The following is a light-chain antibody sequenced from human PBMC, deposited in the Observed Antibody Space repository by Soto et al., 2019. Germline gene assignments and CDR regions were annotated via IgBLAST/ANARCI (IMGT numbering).Light chain of an antibody. CDR1: QSVSSN. Sequence: EIVMTQSPATLSVSPGERATLSCRASQSVSSNLAWYQQKPGQAPRLLIYGASTRATGIPARFSGSGSGTDFTLTINGLEPEDFALYYCQQYGSSPPTFGQGTKVDIK. V-gene: IGKV3-15*01. CDR2: GAS. CDR3: QQYGSSPPT. J-gene: IGKJ1*01.